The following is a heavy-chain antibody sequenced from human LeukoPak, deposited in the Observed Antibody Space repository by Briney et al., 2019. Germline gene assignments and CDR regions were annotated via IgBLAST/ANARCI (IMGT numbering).Heavy chain of an antibody. Sequence: SETLSLTCAVYGGSFSGYYWSWIRQPPGKGLEWIGEINHSGSTNYNPSLKSRVTISVDTSKNQFSLKLSSVTAADTAVYYCAPGGLDSNHHWGQGTLVTVSS. CDR3: APGGLDSNHH. CDR1: GGSFSGYY. V-gene: IGHV4-34*01. J-gene: IGHJ5*02. CDR2: INHSGST. D-gene: IGHD2-21*01.